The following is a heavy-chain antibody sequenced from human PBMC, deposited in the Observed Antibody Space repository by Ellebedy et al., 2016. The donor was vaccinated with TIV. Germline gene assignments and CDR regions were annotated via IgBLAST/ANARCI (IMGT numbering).Heavy chain of an antibody. CDR3: ARGDSSGYYHYYFDY. V-gene: IGHV3-21*01. J-gene: IGHJ4*02. Sequence: GESLKISCAASGFTFSSYSMNWVRQAPGKGLEWVSSISSSSSYIYYADSVKGRFTISRDNAKNSLYLQMNSLRAEDTAVYYCARGDSSGYYHYYFDYWGQGALVTVSS. CDR1: GFTFSSYS. D-gene: IGHD3-22*01. CDR2: ISSSSSYI.